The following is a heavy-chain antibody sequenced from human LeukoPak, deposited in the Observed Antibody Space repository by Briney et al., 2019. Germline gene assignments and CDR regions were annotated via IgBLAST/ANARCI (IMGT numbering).Heavy chain of an antibody. CDR1: AFTVSGTY. CDR2: IYSGGST. J-gene: IGHJ4*02. V-gene: IGHV3-66*01. CDR3: AREAGYGSSSQYFDY. Sequence: GGSLRLFCAVSAFTVSGTYMSWVRQAPGKGLEWPSVIYSGGSTYSADSVKGRFTISSDNSKNTLYIQMNSLRAEDTAVYYCAREAGYGSSSQYFDYWGQGTLVTVSS. D-gene: IGHD6-6*01.